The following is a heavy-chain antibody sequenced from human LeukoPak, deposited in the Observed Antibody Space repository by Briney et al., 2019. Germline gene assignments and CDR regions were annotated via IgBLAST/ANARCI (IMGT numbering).Heavy chain of an antibody. D-gene: IGHD3-10*01. CDR2: INSDGSST. CDR3: ARVSMVRGVIRQYYYGMDV. Sequence: PGGSLRLSCAASGFTFSSYWMHWVRQAPGKGLVWVSRINSDGSSTSYADSVKGRFTISRDNAKNTLYLQMNSLRAEDTAVYYCARVSMVRGVIRQYYYGMDVWGKGTTVTVSS. V-gene: IGHV3-74*01. CDR1: GFTFSSYW. J-gene: IGHJ6*04.